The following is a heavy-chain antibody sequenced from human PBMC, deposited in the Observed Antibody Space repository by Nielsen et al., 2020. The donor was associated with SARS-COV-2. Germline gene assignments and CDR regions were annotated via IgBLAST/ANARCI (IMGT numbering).Heavy chain of an antibody. CDR3: ARGARGIAVAGDNWFDP. V-gene: IGHV4-34*01. J-gene: IGHJ5*02. D-gene: IGHD6-19*01. CDR1: GGSFSGYY. CDR2: INHSGST. Sequence: SETLSLTCAAYGGSFSGYYWSWIRQPPGKGLEWIGEINHSGSTNYNPSLKSRVTISVDTSKNQFSLKLSSVTAADTAVYYCARGARGIAVAGDNWFDPWGQGTLVTVSS.